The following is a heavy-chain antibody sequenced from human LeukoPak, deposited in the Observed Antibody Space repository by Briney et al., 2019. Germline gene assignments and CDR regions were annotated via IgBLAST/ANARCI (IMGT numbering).Heavy chain of an antibody. CDR1: GGSFSGYY. V-gene: IGHV4-34*01. CDR2: INHSGST. D-gene: IGHD3-3*01. J-gene: IGHJ6*02. CDR3: ARGRITIFGAALGGSYYGMDV. Sequence: SETLSLTCAVYGGSFSGYYWSWIRQPPGKGLEWIGEINHSGSTGYNPSLKSRVTISVDTSKNQFSLKLSSVTAADTAVYYCARGRITIFGAALGGSYYGMDVWGQGTTVTVSS.